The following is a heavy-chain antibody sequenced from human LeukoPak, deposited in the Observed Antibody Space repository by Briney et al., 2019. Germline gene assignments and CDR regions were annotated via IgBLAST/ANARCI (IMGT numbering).Heavy chain of an antibody. D-gene: IGHD3-22*01. V-gene: IGHV4-61*01. CDR1: GGSIDTYNYY. J-gene: IGHJ3*02. CDR2: IYYSGST. Sequence: SETLSLTCTISGGSIDTYNYYWGWIRQPPGKGLEWIGYIYYSGSTNSNPSLKSRVTISVDTSKNQFSLKLNSVTAADTAVYYCARTTPVFGMIVVGPAFDIWGQGTMVTVSS. CDR3: ARTTPVFGMIVVGPAFDI.